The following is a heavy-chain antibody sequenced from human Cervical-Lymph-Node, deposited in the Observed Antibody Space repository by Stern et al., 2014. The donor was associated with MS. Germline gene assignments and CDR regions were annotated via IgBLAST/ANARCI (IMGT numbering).Heavy chain of an antibody. CDR2: ISRSASYI. CDR3: VKGSGSFFAY. D-gene: IGHD1-26*01. CDR1: GFSFSTES. J-gene: IGHJ4*02. Sequence: EVQLVESGGGLVKPGGSLRLSCAASGFSFSTESMNWVRQAHGKGLEWVSSISRSASYIYYADSMKGRFTISRDNAKNSLYLQMNSLRAEDTAVYFCVKGSGSFFAYWGQGTLVTVSS. V-gene: IGHV3-21*01.